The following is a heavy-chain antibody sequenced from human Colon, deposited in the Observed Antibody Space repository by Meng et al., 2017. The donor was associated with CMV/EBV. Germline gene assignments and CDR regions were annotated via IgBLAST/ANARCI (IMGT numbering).Heavy chain of an antibody. CDR2: IYNSGRT. CDR1: GGSFTTNSYF. Sequence: QLQLEESGPGLVKPSETLSLTCCVSGGSFTTNSYFWAWIRQPPGKGLEYIVSIYNSGRTYYNASLKSRVTMSVDMSKNQFSLKLSSVTAADTAKYYCARGVLNFFDYWGQGTLVTVSS. D-gene: IGHD3-10*01. J-gene: IGHJ4*02. V-gene: IGHV4-39*07. CDR3: ARGVLNFFDY.